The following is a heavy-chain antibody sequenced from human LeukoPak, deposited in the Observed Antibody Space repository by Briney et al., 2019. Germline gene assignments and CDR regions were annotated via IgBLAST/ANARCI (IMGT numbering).Heavy chain of an antibody. V-gene: IGHV4-30-4*01. CDR2: IYYSGST. CDR1: GGSISSGDYY. Sequence: PSQTLSLTCTVSGGSISSGDYYWSWIRQPPGKGLEWIGYIYYSGSTYYNPSLKSRVTISVDTSKSQFSLKLSSVTAADTAVYYCASLGYCSGGSCYFHDYWGQGTLVTVSS. D-gene: IGHD2-15*01. J-gene: IGHJ4*02. CDR3: ASLGYCSGGSCYFHDY.